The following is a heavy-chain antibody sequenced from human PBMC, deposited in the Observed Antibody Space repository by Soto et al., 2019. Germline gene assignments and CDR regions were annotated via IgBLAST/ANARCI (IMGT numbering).Heavy chain of an antibody. V-gene: IGHV3-30*18. CDR1: GFTFSSYG. CDR3: AKVPPGWERGDY. Sequence: QVQLVESGGGVVQPGRSLRLSCAASGFTFSSYGMHWVRQAPGKGLEWVAVISYDGSNKYYADSVKGRFTISRDKSKNTLELQMNSLGAEDTAVYYCAKVPPGWERGDYWGQGTLVTVSS. J-gene: IGHJ4*02. CDR2: ISYDGSNK. D-gene: IGHD1-26*01.